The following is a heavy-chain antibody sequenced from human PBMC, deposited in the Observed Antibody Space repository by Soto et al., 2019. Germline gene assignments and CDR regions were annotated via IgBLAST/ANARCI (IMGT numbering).Heavy chain of an antibody. CDR3: ARLATRYYFDY. CDR2: IYYSGST. Sequence: PSETLSLTCTVSGGSISSYYWSWIRQPPGKGQEWIGYIYYSGSTNYNPSLKSRVTISVDTSKNQFSLKMSSVTAADTAVYYCARLATRYYFDYWGQGTLVTVSS. D-gene: IGHD1-1*01. CDR1: GGSISSYY. V-gene: IGHV4-59*01. J-gene: IGHJ4*02.